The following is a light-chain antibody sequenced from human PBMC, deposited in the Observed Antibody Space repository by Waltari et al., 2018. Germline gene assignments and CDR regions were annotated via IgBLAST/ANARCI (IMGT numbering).Light chain of an antibody. Sequence: DILMTQSPSSLSASVGDRVTIACRASQSISTYLAWYQQKPGKAPKLLIYAASRLQSGVPSKFSGSGSGTDFTLTISRLEPEDFATYYCQQYKSFPVTFGPGTKVDIK. CDR1: QSISTY. CDR2: AAS. V-gene: IGKV1-16*02. J-gene: IGKJ3*01. CDR3: QQYKSFPVT.